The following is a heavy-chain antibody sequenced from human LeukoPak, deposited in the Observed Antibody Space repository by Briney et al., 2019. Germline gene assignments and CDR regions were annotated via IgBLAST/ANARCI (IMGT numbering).Heavy chain of an antibody. Sequence: GEAPKTFCKSSGNRFTSYCNGWVRQMPGKGLELRGINYPGDSDTRYNPSFQGQVTVSADKSISTAYLQWSSLKAPDTAMYYCARQGGGKFDPWGQGNLVTVSS. CDR3: ARQGGGKFDP. CDR1: GNRFTSYC. D-gene: IGHD3-16*01. V-gene: IGHV5-51*01. CDR2: NYPGDSDT. J-gene: IGHJ5*02.